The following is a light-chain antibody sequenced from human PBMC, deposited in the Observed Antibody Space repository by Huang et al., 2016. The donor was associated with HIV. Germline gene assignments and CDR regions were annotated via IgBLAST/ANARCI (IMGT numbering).Light chain of an antibody. J-gene: IGKJ2*01. CDR1: QSVSSN. CDR2: GAS. CDR3: QQYNNWPPEDT. Sequence: ERVMTQSPATLSVSPGERATLSCRASQSVSSNLTWYQQKPGQAPRLPIYGASTRATGIPARLSGSGSGTEFTLTISSLQSEDCAVYYCQQYNNWPPEDTFGQGTKLEIK. V-gene: IGKV3-15*01.